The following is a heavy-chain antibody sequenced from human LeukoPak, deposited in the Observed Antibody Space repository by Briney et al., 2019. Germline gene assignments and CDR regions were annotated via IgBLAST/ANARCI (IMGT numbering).Heavy chain of an antibody. CDR2: IYPGDSDN. CDR3: ARHTFDDYGDYSNWFDP. CDR1: RYSFTIYW. D-gene: IGHD4-17*01. J-gene: IGHJ5*02. V-gene: IGHV5-51*01. Sequence: PGDSLKISCKGSRYSFTIYWIGWVRQMPGKGLEWMGIIYPGDSDNRYSPSFQGQVTISADKSISTAYLQWSSLKASDTAMYYCARHTFDDYGDYSNWFDPWGQGTLVTVSS.